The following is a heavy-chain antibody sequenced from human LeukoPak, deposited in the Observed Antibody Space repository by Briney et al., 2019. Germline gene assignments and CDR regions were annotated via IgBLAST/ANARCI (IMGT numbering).Heavy chain of an antibody. CDR1: GFTFSSYW. V-gene: IGHV3-7*03. CDR3: ARDSPPGGYCSGGSCPEAFDI. D-gene: IGHD2-15*01. Sequence: GGSLRLSCAASGFTFSSYWMSWDRQAPGKGLEWVANIKQDGSEKYYVDSVKGRFTISRDNAKNSLYLQMNSLRAEDTAVYYCARDSPPGGYCSGGSCPEAFDIWGQGTMVTVSS. J-gene: IGHJ3*02. CDR2: IKQDGSEK.